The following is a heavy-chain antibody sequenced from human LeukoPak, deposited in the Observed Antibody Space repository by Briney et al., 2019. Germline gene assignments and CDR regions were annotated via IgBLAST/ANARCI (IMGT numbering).Heavy chain of an antibody. CDR3: ARDKVGAKDY. D-gene: IGHD1-26*01. J-gene: IGHJ4*02. Sequence: SETLSLTCTVSGGSISSYYWSWIRQPPGKGLEWIGYIYYSGSTNYNPSLKSRVTISVDTSKNQFSLKVNSVTAADTAVYYCARDKVGAKDYWGQGTLVTVSS. CDR1: GGSISSYY. CDR2: IYYSGST. V-gene: IGHV4-59*12.